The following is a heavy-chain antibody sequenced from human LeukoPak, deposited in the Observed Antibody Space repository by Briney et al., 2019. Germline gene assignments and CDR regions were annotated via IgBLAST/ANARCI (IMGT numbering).Heavy chain of an antibody. CDR3: ARVGATPAGADY. Sequence: SETLSLTCTVSGGSISSRSYYWGWIRQPPGKGLEWIGSIYYSGSTYYNPSLKSRVTISVDTSKNQFSLKLSSVTAADTAVYYCARVGATPAGADYWGQGTLVTVSS. J-gene: IGHJ4*02. D-gene: IGHD1-26*01. CDR2: IYYSGST. V-gene: IGHV4-39*07. CDR1: GGSISSRSYY.